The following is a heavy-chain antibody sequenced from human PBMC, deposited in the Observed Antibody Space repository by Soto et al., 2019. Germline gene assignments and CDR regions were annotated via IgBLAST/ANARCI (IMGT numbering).Heavy chain of an antibody. D-gene: IGHD3-10*01. CDR1: GGTFSSYT. J-gene: IGHJ4*02. V-gene: IGHV1-69*02. CDR3: ARVVRVRGYHVDY. CDR2: IIPILGIA. Sequence: VKVSCKASGGTFSSYTISWVRQAPGQGLEWMGRIIPILGIANYAQKFQGRVTITADKSTSTAYMELSSLRSEDTAVYYCARVVRVRGYHVDYWGQGTLVTVSS.